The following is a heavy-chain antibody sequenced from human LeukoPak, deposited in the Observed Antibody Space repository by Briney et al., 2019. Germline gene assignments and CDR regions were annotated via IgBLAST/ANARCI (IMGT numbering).Heavy chain of an antibody. CDR2: IYYSGST. V-gene: IGHV4-39*07. J-gene: IGHJ4*02. CDR1: VGSIGRSSYY. Sequence: SETLSLTCPVPVGSIGRSSYYWGWIRKPQGKGLEGLGSIYYSGSTYYNPSLKSRVTISVDTSKNQFSLKLSSVTAADTAVYYCARVLILYGYNPFDYWGQGTLVTVSS. CDR3: ARVLILYGYNPFDY. D-gene: IGHD5-24*01.